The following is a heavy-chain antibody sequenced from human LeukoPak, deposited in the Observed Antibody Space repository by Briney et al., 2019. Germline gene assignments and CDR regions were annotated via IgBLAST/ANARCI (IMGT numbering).Heavy chain of an antibody. D-gene: IGHD6-13*01. CDR3: ARDDFQQLVPLFDY. V-gene: IGHV3-23*01. CDR2: ISGSGGST. CDR1: GFTFSSYA. J-gene: IGHJ4*02. Sequence: GGSLRLSCAASGFTFSSYAMSWVRQAPGKGLEWVSAISGSGGSTYYADSGKGRFTISRDNSKNTLYLQMNSLRAEDTAVYYCARDDFQQLVPLFDYWGQGTLVTVSS.